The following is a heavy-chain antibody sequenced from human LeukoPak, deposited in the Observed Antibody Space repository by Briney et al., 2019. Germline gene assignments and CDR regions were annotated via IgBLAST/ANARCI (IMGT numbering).Heavy chain of an antibody. V-gene: IGHV4-34*01. CDR3: ARGSSFDGYCTAGACDAGYYDA. D-gene: IGHD2-8*02. CDR1: GESLSAYF. Sequence: SETLSLTCAVSGESLSAYFWNWVRQAPGKPLEYIGEINHRGSSHYNPSLKTRVTLSVDTSKNQFSLRLTSVTAADTAVYFCARGSSFDGYCTAGACDAGYYDAWGQGTPVTVSS. J-gene: IGHJ5*02. CDR2: INHRGSS.